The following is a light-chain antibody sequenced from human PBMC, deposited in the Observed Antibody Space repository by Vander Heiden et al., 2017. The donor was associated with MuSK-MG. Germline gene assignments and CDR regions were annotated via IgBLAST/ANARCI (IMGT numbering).Light chain of an antibody. CDR3: LQDGSSRAS. CDR1: QSVSNSY. J-gene: IGKJ2*03. V-gene: IGKV3-20*01. CDR2: GAS. Sequence: EIVFTQSPGTLSLSPGERATLSCRASQSVSNSYLAWYQQKPGQAPRLLIYGASSSATGIPDRFSGSGSGTDFTLTISRLEPEDFAVYYCLQDGSSRASFGQGTKLEIK.